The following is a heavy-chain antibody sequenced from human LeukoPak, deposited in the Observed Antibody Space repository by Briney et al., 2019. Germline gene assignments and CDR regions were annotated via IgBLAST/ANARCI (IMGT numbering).Heavy chain of an antibody. V-gene: IGHV3-43*02. Sequence: GGSLRLSCAASGFTFDNYAMHWVRQAPGKGLEWVSLISGDGGSTYYADSVKGRFTISRDNSKNSLYLQMNSLRTEDTALYYCARGGYSYGYFDYWGQGTLVTVSS. CDR1: GFTFDNYA. CDR2: ISGDGGST. J-gene: IGHJ4*02. CDR3: ARGGYSYGYFDY. D-gene: IGHD5-18*01.